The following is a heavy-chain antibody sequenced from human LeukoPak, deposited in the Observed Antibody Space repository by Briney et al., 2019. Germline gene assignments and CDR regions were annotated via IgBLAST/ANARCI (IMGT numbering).Heavy chain of an antibody. CDR2: ILGSGGST. CDR1: GFTFSNYA. J-gene: IGHJ4*02. CDR3: AKWGDYDVLTGYYVPDY. V-gene: IGHV3-23*01. D-gene: IGHD3-9*01. Sequence: GASLRLSCAASGFTFSNYAMSWVRQAPGKGLEWVSAILGSGGSTYYADSVKGRFTVSRDNSKSTLYLQMNSLRAEDTALYYCAKWGDYDVLTGYYVPDYWGQGTLVTVPS.